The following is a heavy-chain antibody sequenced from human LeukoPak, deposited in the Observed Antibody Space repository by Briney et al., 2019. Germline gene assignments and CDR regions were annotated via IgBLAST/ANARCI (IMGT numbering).Heavy chain of an antibody. Sequence: GGSLRLSCAASGFTVSSNYMSWVRQAPGKGLEWVSIAYSGGRTYYADSVKGRFTISRDNSKNTLYLQMNSLRAEDTAVYYCAREVAAAGSRAEYFQHWGQGTLVTVSS. D-gene: IGHD6-13*01. J-gene: IGHJ1*01. CDR3: AREVAAAGSRAEYFQH. V-gene: IGHV3-53*01. CDR1: GFTVSSNY. CDR2: AYSGGRT.